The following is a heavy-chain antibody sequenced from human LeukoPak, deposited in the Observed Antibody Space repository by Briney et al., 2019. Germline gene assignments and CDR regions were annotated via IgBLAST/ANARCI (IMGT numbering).Heavy chain of an antibody. V-gene: IGHV3-21*04. CDR1: GFTFSSYS. D-gene: IGHD2-21*01. Sequence: GGSLRLFCAASGFTFSSYSMSWVRQAPGKGLEWVSSISSSSSYIYYADSVKGRFTISRDNAKNSLYLQMNSLRAEDTAVYYCAKDVVPSGYWGQGTLVTVSS. J-gene: IGHJ4*02. CDR2: ISSSSSYI. CDR3: AKDVVPSGY.